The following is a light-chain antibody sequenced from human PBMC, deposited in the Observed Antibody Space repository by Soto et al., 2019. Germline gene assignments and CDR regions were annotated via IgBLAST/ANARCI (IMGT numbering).Light chain of an antibody. Sequence: EIVLTQSPGTLSLSPGERATLSCRASQSVRSSSLAWYQQKPGQAPRLLIYGTSSRATGIPDRFSGSGSGTDFTLAISRLEPEDFAVYYCQHYGTSLIAFGPGTKVDIK. CDR3: QHYGTSLIA. J-gene: IGKJ3*01. V-gene: IGKV3-20*01. CDR1: QSVRSSS. CDR2: GTS.